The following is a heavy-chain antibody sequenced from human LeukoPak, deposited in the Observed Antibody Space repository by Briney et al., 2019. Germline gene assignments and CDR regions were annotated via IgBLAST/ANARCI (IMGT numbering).Heavy chain of an antibody. CDR1: GFTFIDYD. CDR3: ARGGIQVSGIDEFDY. Sequence: GVSLRLSCAASGFTFIDYDMHWVRQVIGKGLEWVSAIGIRGDTHYSGSVKGRFTISRENAESSLYLQMNSLRAEDTAVYYCARGGIQVSGIDEFDYWGQGTWSPSP. J-gene: IGHJ4*02. V-gene: IGHV3-13*01. D-gene: IGHD6-19*01. CDR2: IGIRGDT.